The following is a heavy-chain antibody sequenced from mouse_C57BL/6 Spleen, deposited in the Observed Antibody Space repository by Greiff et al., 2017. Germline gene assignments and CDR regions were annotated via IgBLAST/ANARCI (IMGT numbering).Heavy chain of an antibody. CDR2: INPSTGGT. J-gene: IGHJ2*01. CDR1: GYSFTGYY. Sequence: EVQLQQSGPELVKPGASVKISCKASGYSFTGYYMNWVKQSPEKSLEWIGEINPSTGGTTYNQKFKAKATLTVDKSSSTAYMQLKSLTSEDSAVYYCARGGGYSDYWGQGTTLTVSS. V-gene: IGHV1-42*01. CDR3: ARGGGYSDY.